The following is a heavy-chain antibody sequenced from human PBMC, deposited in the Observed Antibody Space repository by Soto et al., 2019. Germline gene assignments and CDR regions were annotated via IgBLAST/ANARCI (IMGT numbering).Heavy chain of an antibody. CDR3: ARAQFHSGSGNFHNLMFDP. V-gene: IGHV4-30-2*01. CDR2: LDHSGTF. Sequence: SETLALSCAVSRGSISSAGYSGSWIPQLPGGGLEWIRYLDHSGTFLYNPSLKTRLPISMDRSSNRFSLTLNSVPAADTAFYYCARAQFHSGSGNFHNLMFDPWGQGTQVTVSS. CDR1: RGSISSAGYS. J-gene: IGHJ5*02. D-gene: IGHD3-10*01.